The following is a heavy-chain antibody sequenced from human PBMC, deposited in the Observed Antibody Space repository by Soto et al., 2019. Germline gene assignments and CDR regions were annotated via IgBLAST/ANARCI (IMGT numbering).Heavy chain of an antibody. CDR2: ISYEGSNK. Sequence: QVQLVESGGGVVQPGRSLRLSCAASGFTFSSYAMHWVRQAPGKGLEWVAVISYEGSNKYYADSVKGRFTISRDTSKNTLYLQMNSLRAEDTAVYYCAREINWGSTYYFDYWGQGTLVTVSS. CDR3: AREINWGSTYYFDY. J-gene: IGHJ4*02. CDR1: GFTFSSYA. V-gene: IGHV3-30-3*01. D-gene: IGHD7-27*01.